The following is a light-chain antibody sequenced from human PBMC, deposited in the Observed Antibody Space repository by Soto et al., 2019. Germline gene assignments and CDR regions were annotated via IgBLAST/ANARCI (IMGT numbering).Light chain of an antibody. CDR1: SSDVGGYNF. Sequence: QSALTQPASVSGSPGQSITISCTGTSSDVGGYNFVSWYQHHPGKAPKLIIYDVTNRPSGISNRFSGSKSGNTASLTISGLQAEDEVDYYCTSYTSSITYVFGTGTKLTVL. J-gene: IGLJ1*01. CDR2: DVT. V-gene: IGLV2-14*03. CDR3: TSYTSSITYV.